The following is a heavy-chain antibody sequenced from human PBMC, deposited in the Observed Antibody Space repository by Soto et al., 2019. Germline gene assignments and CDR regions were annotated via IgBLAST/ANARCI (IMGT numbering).Heavy chain of an antibody. CDR3: ARGNGYYDTSGDFNS. CDR1: GYSISSGFY. V-gene: IGHV4-38-2*02. D-gene: IGHD3-22*01. J-gene: IGHJ4*02. Sequence: SETLSLTCTVSGYSISSGFYWGWIRQPPGKGLEWIGSGYHRGTSYYNPSLQSRVSISMDTSKNQFSLRLASVTAADTAVYYCARGNGYYDTSGDFNSWDQGALVTVSS. CDR2: GYHRGTS.